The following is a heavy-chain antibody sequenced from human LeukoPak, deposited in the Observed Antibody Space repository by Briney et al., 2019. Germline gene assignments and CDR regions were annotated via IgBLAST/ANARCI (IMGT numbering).Heavy chain of an antibody. Sequence: GGSLRLSCAQSGFTFSSYGMHCVRQAPGKRLEWVSFIWYDGSNKFYADSVKGRFTISRDNSKNTLYLQMNSLRVEDTAVYYCAKDLFLRSVSYYGFDYWGQGTLVTVSS. CDR3: AKDLFLRSVSYYGFDY. J-gene: IGHJ4*02. V-gene: IGHV3-30*02. CDR1: GFTFSSYG. D-gene: IGHD3-10*01. CDR2: IWYDGSNK.